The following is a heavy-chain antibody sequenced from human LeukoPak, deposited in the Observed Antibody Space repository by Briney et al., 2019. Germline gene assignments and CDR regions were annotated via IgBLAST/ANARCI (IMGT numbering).Heavy chain of an antibody. CDR3: ARVGCSGGDCYSSADH. J-gene: IGHJ4*02. Sequence: ASVKVSCKTSGYTFTRYGVGWVRQAPGQGLEWMGWISGYNDNTNYAQRFQDRVTLTTDTSTSTGSMEFRSLRSDDTAVYYCARVGCSGGDCYSSADHWGQGTLVTVSS. CDR1: GYTFTRYG. D-gene: IGHD2-15*01. V-gene: IGHV1-18*01. CDR2: ISGYNDNT.